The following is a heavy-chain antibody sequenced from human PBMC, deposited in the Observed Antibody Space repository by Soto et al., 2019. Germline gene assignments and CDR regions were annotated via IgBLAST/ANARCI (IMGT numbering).Heavy chain of an antibody. V-gene: IGHV4-39*01. Sequence: SETLSLTCTVSGGSISSSSYYWGWIRQPPGKGLEWIGSIYYSGSTYYNPSLKSRVTISVDTSKNQFSLKLSSVTAADTAVYYCARANPVYDVVWGQGTLVTVSS. CDR3: ARANPVYDVV. J-gene: IGHJ4*02. CDR2: IYYSGST. D-gene: IGHD3-16*01. CDR1: GGSISSSSYY.